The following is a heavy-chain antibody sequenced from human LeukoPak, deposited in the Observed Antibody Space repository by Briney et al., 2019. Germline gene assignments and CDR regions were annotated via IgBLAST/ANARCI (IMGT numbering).Heavy chain of an antibody. V-gene: IGHV3-30*18. CDR1: GFTFSSYG. CDR3: AKSQRQYYFDY. J-gene: IGHJ4*02. D-gene: IGHD1-1*01. CDR2: ISYDGSNK. Sequence: PGGSLRLSCAASGFTFSSYGVHWVRQAPGKGLEWVAVISYDGSNKYYADSVKGRFTISRDNSKNTLYLQMNSLRAEDTAVYYCAKSQRQYYFDYWGQGTLVTVSS.